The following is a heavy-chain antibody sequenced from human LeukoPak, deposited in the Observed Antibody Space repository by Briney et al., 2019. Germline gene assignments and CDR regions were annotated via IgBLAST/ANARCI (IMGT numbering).Heavy chain of an antibody. J-gene: IGHJ6*02. V-gene: IGHV4-61*01. Sequence: PSETLSLTSSLSGDSVSSGSFYWGWIRQPPGKRLEWIGYVYYSGSTNYNPSLKSRVTISVDTSKNQFSLKLSSVTSADTTVYYCWRLAVTRSYGMDVWGQGTTVTVSS. CDR3: WRLAVTRSYGMDV. D-gene: IGHD4-23*01. CDR2: VYYSGST. CDR1: GDSVSSGSFY.